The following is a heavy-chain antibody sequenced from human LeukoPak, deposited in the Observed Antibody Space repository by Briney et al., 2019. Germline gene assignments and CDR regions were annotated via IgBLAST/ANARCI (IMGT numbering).Heavy chain of an antibody. Sequence: ASVKVSCKASGYTFTGYYMHWVRQAPGQGLEWMGWINPNSGGTNYAQKFQGRVTITADKSTSTAYMELSSLRSEDTAVYYCARGKYNWNDFSYWGQGTLVTVSS. J-gene: IGHJ4*02. CDR1: GYTFTGYY. D-gene: IGHD1-20*01. CDR2: INPNSGGT. CDR3: ARGKYNWNDFSY. V-gene: IGHV1-2*02.